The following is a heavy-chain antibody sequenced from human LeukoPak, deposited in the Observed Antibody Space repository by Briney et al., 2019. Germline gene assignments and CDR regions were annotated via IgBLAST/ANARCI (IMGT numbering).Heavy chain of an antibody. D-gene: IGHD1-26*01. CDR1: GYTFTSYY. Sequence: ASVKVSCKASGYTFTSYYMHWMRQAPGQGLEWMGIINPSGGSTSYAQKFQGRVTMTRDTSTSTVYMELSSLRSEDTAVYYCARVSGYSGSSSPFDYWGQETLVTVSS. V-gene: IGHV1-46*01. J-gene: IGHJ4*02. CDR3: ARVSGYSGSSSPFDY. CDR2: INPSGGST.